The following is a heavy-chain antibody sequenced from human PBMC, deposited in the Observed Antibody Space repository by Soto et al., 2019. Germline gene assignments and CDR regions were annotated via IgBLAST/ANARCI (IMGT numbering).Heavy chain of an antibody. CDR3: ARGGKFHSHNLCETASPLGLDA. V-gene: IGHV1-69*01. CDR2: TLPFLGSS. Sequence: QVQLVQSGPEVKKPGSSVKVSCEASGGTFKKFAISWVRQAPGQGLEWMGGTLPFLGSSKYPQKFQGRVTIAAVESATTTYMELAGLTYEDTAVYYCARGGKFHSHNLCETASPLGLDAWGQATTVSV. D-gene: IGHD1-26*01. J-gene: IGHJ6*02. CDR1: GGTFKKFA.